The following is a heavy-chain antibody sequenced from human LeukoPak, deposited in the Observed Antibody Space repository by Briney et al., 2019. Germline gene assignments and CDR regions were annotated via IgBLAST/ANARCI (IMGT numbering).Heavy chain of an antibody. J-gene: IGHJ4*02. Sequence: ASVKVSCKASGYTFTSYDISWVRQAPGQGLEWMGWISTYNDNTHYAQKLQGRVTMTTDTSTSTVYMELKSLRSDDTAVYYCARIQSRIIAARPGNPAFDYWGRGTLVTVSS. CDR3: ARIQSRIIAARPGNPAFDY. CDR2: ISTYNDNT. CDR1: GYTFTSYD. D-gene: IGHD6-6*01. V-gene: IGHV1-18*01.